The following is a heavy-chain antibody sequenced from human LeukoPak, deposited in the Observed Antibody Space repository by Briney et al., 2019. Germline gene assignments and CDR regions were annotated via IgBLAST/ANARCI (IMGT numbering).Heavy chain of an antibody. CDR2: ISSSSSTI. Sequence: PGGSLRLSCAASGLTFSSYSMNWVRQAPGKGLEWVSYISSSSSTIYYADSVKGRFTISRDNAKNSLYLQMNSLRAEDTAVYYCALAFRGDYFDYWGQGTLVTVSS. CDR3: ALAFRGDYFDY. V-gene: IGHV3-48*04. D-gene: IGHD3-16*01. J-gene: IGHJ4*02. CDR1: GLTFSSYS.